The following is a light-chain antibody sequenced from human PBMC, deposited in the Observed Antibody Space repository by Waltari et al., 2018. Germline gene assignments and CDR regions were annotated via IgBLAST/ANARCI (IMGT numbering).Light chain of an antibody. CDR2: EVS. V-gene: IGLV2-14*01. CDR1: DSDVGAYDF. Sequence: QSALTQPASVSGSPGQSITISCSGTDSDVGAYDFVSWYQQHPGKAPHLIIYEVSNRPSGISNRFSAANAGNTASLPISGLQAEDEADYYCSSYTTSSAPGVFGTGTRVTVL. J-gene: IGLJ1*01. CDR3: SSYTTSSAPGV.